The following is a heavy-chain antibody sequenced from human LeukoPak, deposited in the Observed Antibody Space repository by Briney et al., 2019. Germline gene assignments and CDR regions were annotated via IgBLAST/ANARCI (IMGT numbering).Heavy chain of an antibody. CDR1: GGTFSSYA. CDR2: IIPIFGIA. D-gene: IGHD3/OR15-3a*01. CDR3: ARTGLYYYYYYMDV. V-gene: IGHV1-69*13. J-gene: IGHJ6*03. Sequence: SVKVSCKASGGTFSSYAISWVRQAPGQGLEWMGGIIPIFGIANYAQKFQGRVTITADESTSTAYMELSSLRSEDTAVYYCARTGLYYYYYYMDVWGKGTTVTVSS.